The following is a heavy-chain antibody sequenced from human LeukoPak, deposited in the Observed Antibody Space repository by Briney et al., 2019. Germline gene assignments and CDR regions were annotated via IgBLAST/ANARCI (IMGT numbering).Heavy chain of an antibody. Sequence: SGTLYLTCNAPGDSINNFYWTWFGQPAGKGLDWIGGVYSSGRMNYYPSLKSRVAISVDKSKNQFSLKLRSVTAAETAVYYCARGRSLYYDISGYDYWGQGIRVTVSS. J-gene: IGHJ4*02. CDR1: GDSINNFY. CDR2: VYSSGRM. D-gene: IGHD3-22*01. V-gene: IGHV4-4*07. CDR3: ARGRSLYYDISGYDY.